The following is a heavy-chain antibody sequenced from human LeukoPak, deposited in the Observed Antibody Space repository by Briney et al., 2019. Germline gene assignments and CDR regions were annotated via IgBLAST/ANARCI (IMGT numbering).Heavy chain of an antibody. D-gene: IGHD3-10*01. CDR3: ARMGRWFGHFYMDV. V-gene: IGHV4-4*07. CDR1: GGSISSYY. J-gene: IGHJ6*03. CDR2: IYTSGST. Sequence: SETLSLTCTVSGGSISSYYWSWIRQPAGKGLEWIGRIYTSGSTNYNPSLKSRVTMSVDTSKNHFSLKLTSVTAADTAVYYCARMGRWFGHFYMDVWGKGTTVTVSS.